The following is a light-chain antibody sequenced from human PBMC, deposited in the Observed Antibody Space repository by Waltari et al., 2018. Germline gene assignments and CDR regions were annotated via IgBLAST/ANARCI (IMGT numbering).Light chain of an antibody. CDR1: QSVLYRSNYKNY. V-gene: IGKV4-1*01. Sequence: ELTQSPDSLPVTLGERATINCKSSQSVLYRSNYKNYLAWFQQKPGQPPKLLIRWASTQESGVPDRFSGSGSDTDFTLTISSLQAEDVAVYYCQQYLTLPYSFGQGTKLEIK. CDR3: QQYLTLPYS. J-gene: IGKJ2*03. CDR2: WAS.